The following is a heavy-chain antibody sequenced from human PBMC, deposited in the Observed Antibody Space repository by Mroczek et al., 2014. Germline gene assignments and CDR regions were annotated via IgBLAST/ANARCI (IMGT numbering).Heavy chain of an antibody. CDR2: IYTSGST. D-gene: IGHD3-3*01. CDR1: GGSISSGSYY. CDR3: ARDLDFFGVSGVVIGSGPMDV. Sequence: QVQLQESGPGLVKPSQTLSLTCTVSGGSISSGSYYWSWIRQPAGKGLEWIGRIYTSGSTNYNPSLKSRVTMSVDTSKNQFSLKLSSVTAADTAVYYCARDLDFFGVSGVVIGSGPMDVWGKGTTVTVSS. J-gene: IGHJ6*03. V-gene: IGHV4-61*02.